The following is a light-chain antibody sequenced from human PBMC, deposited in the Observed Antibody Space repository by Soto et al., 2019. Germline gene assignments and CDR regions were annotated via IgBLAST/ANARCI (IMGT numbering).Light chain of an antibody. J-gene: IGKJ4*01. CDR2: ATS. CDR1: QGISSY. V-gene: IGKV1-39*01. Sequence: DIQLTQSPSFLSASVGDRVTITCRASQGISSYLAWYQQKPGKAPKLLIYATSSLQSGVPSRFSGSGSGTDFTLTISSLQPEDFATYLCQQIYSAPLTFGGGTKVDIK. CDR3: QQIYSAPLT.